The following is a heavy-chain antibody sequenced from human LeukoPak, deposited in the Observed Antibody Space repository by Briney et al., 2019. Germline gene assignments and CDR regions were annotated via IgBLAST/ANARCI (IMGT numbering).Heavy chain of an antibody. V-gene: IGHV1-58*01. CDR3: AAGQLTGIEVDAFDI. Sequence: ASVKVSCKASGFTFTSSAVQWVRQARGQRLEWIGWIVVGSGNTNYAQKFQERVTITRDRSTSTAYMELSSLRSEDTAVYYCAAGQLTGIEVDAFDIWGQGTMVTVSS. CDR1: GFTFTSSA. CDR2: IVVGSGNT. D-gene: IGHD6-6*01. J-gene: IGHJ3*02.